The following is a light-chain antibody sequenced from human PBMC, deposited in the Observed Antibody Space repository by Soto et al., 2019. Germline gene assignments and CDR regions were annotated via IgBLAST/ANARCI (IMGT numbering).Light chain of an antibody. CDR3: QKYGSSPYT. CDR2: GAS. V-gene: IGKV3-20*01. J-gene: IGKJ2*01. CDR1: QSVSSSY. Sequence: EIVLTQSPGTLSLSPGERATLSCRASQSVSSSYLAWYQQKPGQAPRLLIYGASRRATGIPDRFSGSGSGTEFTLTISRLEPEDFAVYYCQKYGSSPYTFGQGTKLEIK.